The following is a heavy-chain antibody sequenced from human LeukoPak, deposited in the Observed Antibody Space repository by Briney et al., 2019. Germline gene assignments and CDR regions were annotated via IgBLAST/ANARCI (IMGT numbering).Heavy chain of an antibody. Sequence: GGSLRLSCVGAGFPFSDFHMSWIRRAPGKGLGWVSYITSGGGFKYYADSVKGRFSISRDDSKNSVFLQMNSLRVEDTAVYYCARVRPGSSGSYYRTSWGQGTLVTVAS. D-gene: IGHD3-22*01. J-gene: IGHJ4*02. CDR3: ARVRPGSSGSYYRTS. CDR1: GFPFSDFH. CDR2: ITSGGGFK. V-gene: IGHV3-11*04.